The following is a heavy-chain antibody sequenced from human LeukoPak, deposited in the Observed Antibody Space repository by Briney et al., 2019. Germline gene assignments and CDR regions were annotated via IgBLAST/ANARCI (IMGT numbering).Heavy chain of an antibody. Sequence: GRSLRLSCAASGFTFSSYAMHWVRQAPGKGLEWVAVISYDGSNKYYADSVKGRFTISRDNSKNTLYLQMNSLRAEDTAVYYCARDGWAGYCSGGSCYSPRSGMDVWGQGTTVTVSS. J-gene: IGHJ6*02. CDR3: ARDGWAGYCSGGSCYSPRSGMDV. CDR2: ISYDGSNK. V-gene: IGHV3-30*04. CDR1: GFTFSSYA. D-gene: IGHD2-15*01.